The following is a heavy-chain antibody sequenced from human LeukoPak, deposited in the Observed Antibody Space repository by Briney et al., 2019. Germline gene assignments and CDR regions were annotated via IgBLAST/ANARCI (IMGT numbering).Heavy chain of an antibody. Sequence: GGSPRLSCAASGFTFNNYAMSWVRQAPGKGLEWVSTISGSDDNTYYADSVKGRFTNSRDISKNTLYLQMNSLRADDTAVYYCANDFDHWGQGTLVTVSS. J-gene: IGHJ4*02. CDR3: ANDFDH. V-gene: IGHV3-23*01. CDR2: ISGSDDNT. CDR1: GFTFNNYA.